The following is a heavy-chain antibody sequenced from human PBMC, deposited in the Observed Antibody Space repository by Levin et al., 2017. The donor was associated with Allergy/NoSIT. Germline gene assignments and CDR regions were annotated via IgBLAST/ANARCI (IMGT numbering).Heavy chain of an antibody. CDR3: ARGGDTTMANTLFY. Sequence: GESLKISCAASGFTVSSNSMTWVRQAPGKGLEWVSVFYSGGATIYADSVQGRFTISRDNSKNTFYLQMNSMRVEDTAVYYCARGGDTTMANTLFYWGQGTLVTVSS. V-gene: IGHV3-53*01. CDR1: GFTVSSNS. D-gene: IGHD5-18*01. J-gene: IGHJ4*02. CDR2: FYSGGAT.